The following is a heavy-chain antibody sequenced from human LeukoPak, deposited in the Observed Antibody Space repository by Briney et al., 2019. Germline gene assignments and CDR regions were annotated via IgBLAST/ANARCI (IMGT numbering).Heavy chain of an antibody. V-gene: IGHV1-46*01. Sequence: ASVKVSCKASGYTFTSYYMHWVRQPPGQGLEWMGIINPSGGSTSYAQKFQGRVTINRDMSTSTVYMELSSMRSEDTAVYYCARDSPVVVAASLDYWGQGTLFTVSS. CDR2: INPSGGST. CDR1: GYTFTSYY. J-gene: IGHJ4*02. CDR3: ARDSPVVVAASLDY. D-gene: IGHD2-21*02.